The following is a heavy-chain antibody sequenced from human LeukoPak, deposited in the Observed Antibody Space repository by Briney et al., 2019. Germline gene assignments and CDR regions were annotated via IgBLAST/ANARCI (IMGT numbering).Heavy chain of an antibody. J-gene: IGHJ6*03. D-gene: IGHD6-19*01. V-gene: IGHV1-2*02. CDR3: AGGAGDRLPYYYYYYYMDV. CDR2: INPNSGGT. CDR1: GYTFTGYY. Sequence: GASVKVSCRASGYTFTGYYMHWVRQAPGQGLEWMGWINPNSGGTNYAQKFQGRVTMTRDTSISTAYMELSRLRSDDTAVYYCAGGAGDRLPYYYYYYYMDVWGKGTTVTVSS.